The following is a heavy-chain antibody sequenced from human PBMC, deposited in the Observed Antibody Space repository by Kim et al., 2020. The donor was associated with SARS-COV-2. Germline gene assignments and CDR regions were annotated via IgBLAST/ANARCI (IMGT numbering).Heavy chain of an antibody. V-gene: IGHV3-30*07. Sequence: VKARFTNARDHSKNTLYLKMNSLRAEDTAVYYCARDLAMDNYYYYGMDGWGQGTTVTVSS. D-gene: IGHD2-2*01. J-gene: IGHJ6*02. CDR3: ARDLAMDNYYYYGMDG.